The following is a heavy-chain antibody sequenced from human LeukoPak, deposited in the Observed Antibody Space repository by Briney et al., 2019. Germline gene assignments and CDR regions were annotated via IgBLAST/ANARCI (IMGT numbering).Heavy chain of an antibody. CDR1: GYTLTSYA. CDR2: INADNGNT. V-gene: IGHV1-3*01. Sequence: APVKVSCKASGYTLTSYAMHWVRQAPGQRLEWMGWINADNGNTKYSQKFQGRVTITRDTSASTAYMELSSLRSEDTAVYYCARDKYSYGYTDGRFDYWGQGTLVTVSS. CDR3: ARDKYSYGYTDGRFDY. J-gene: IGHJ4*02. D-gene: IGHD5-18*01.